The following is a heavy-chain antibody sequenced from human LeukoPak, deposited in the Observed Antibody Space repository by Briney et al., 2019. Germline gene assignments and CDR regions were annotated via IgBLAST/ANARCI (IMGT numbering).Heavy chain of an antibody. CDR3: ARNLRNYYDSSGPGDY. D-gene: IGHD3-22*01. CDR2: ISAYNGNT. J-gene: IGHJ4*02. CDR1: GYTFTCYG. Sequence: GASVKVSCKASGYTFTCYGISWVRQAPGQGLEWMGWISAYNGNTNYAQKLQGRVTMTTDTSTSTAHMELRSLRSADTAVYYCARNLRNYYDSSGPGDYWGQGTLVTVSS. V-gene: IGHV1-18*01.